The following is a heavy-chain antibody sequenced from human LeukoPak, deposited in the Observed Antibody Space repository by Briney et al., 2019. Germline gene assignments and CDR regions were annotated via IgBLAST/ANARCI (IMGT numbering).Heavy chain of an antibody. CDR1: GGSFSGYY. CDR3: ARDTYKYGSSAYYFDY. CDR2: INHSGST. J-gene: IGHJ4*02. D-gene: IGHD3-10*01. Sequence: SETLSLTCAVYGGSFSGYYWSWIRQPPGKGLEWIGEINHSGSTNYNPSLKSRVTISVDTSKNQFSLKLSSVTAADTAVYYCARDTYKYGSSAYYFDYWGQGTLVTVSS. V-gene: IGHV4-34*01.